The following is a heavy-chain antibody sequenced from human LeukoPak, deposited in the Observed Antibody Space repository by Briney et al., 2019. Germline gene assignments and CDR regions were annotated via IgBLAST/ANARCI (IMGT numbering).Heavy chain of an antibody. J-gene: IGHJ6*02. D-gene: IGHD6-19*01. CDR2: IYSGGST. V-gene: IGHV3-66*01. Sequence: GGSLRLSCAASGLTVSSNYMSWVRQAPGKGLEWVSVIYSGGSTYYADSVKGRFTISRDNSKNTLYLQMNSLRAEDTAVYYCATEIAVAGQGGRYYYYYGMDVWGQGTTVTVSS. CDR3: ATEIAVAGQGGRYYYYYGMDV. CDR1: GLTVSSNY.